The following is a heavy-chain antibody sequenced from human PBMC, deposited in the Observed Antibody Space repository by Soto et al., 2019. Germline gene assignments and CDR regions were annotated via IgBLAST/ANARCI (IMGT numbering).Heavy chain of an antibody. J-gene: IGHJ4*02. CDR1: GYTFTKYG. D-gene: IGHD5-12*01. V-gene: IGHV1-18*01. Sequence: VQLVQSGGEVRKPGASVTVSCRASGYTFTKYGISWVRQAPGQGLERMGWISADNDNTNLAQNLQGRVTMTTETSTSTAYMQLRSLRSDDTAVCFCARGTSGYDYGLFDFWGQGTLVTVSS. CDR2: ISADNDNT. CDR3: ARGTSGYDYGLFDF.